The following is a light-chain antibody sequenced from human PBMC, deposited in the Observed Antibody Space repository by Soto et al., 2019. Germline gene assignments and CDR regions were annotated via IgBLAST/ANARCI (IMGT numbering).Light chain of an antibody. J-gene: IGKJ1*01. Sequence: AIRITQSPSSLAASTGDRVTITCRASQSLSNYLAWYQQRPGGPPKLLVYAASTLQSEVPSRFSGSGSGTDFTLTINCLQSEDFATYFCQHYNSFPWTFGQGTKVEVK. CDR3: QHYNSFPWT. CDR2: AAS. V-gene: IGKV1-8*01. CDR1: QSLSNY.